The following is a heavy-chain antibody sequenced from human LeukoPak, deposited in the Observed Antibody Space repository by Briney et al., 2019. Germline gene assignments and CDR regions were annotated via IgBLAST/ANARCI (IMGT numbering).Heavy chain of an antibody. CDR3: ARDSRIYSYGPPKF. V-gene: IGHV1-2*02. CDR1: GYTFTGYY. D-gene: IGHD5-18*01. Sequence: ASVKVSCKASGYTFTGYYMHWVRQAPGQGLEWMGWINPNSGGTNYAQKFQGRVTMTRDTSISTAHMELSRLRSDDTAVYYCARDSRIYSYGPPKFWGQGTLVTVSS. CDR2: INPNSGGT. J-gene: IGHJ4*02.